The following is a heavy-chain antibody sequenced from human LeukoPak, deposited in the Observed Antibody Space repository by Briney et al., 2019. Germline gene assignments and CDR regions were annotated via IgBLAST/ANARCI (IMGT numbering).Heavy chain of an antibody. CDR1: GYTFTGYY. CDR3: AKEFNWEQRNFDC. CDR2: INPNSGGT. Sequence: ASVKVSCKASGYTFTGYYMHWVRQAPGQGLEWMGWINPNSGGTNYAQKFQGRVTMTRDTSISTAYMELNSLRAEDTAVYYCAKEFNWEQRNFDCWGQGTLVTVSS. D-gene: IGHD1-1*01. J-gene: IGHJ4*02. V-gene: IGHV1-2*02.